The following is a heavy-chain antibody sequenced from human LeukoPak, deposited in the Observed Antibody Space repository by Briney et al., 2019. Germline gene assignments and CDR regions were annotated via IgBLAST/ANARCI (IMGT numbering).Heavy chain of an antibody. V-gene: IGHV1-8*01. Sequence: ASVKVSCKTSGYTFSSCENNWVRQGHGQGQEWMGLMHPNSGNTTYTPNYQCRVTMTRNSATNSPYMQLSSLRSNDTAVYYCARAKYTTSPRHQSDFYYMDVWGKGTTVTVSS. CDR3: ARAKYTTSPRHQSDFYYMDV. J-gene: IGHJ6*03. CDR2: MHPNSGNT. D-gene: IGHD6-6*01. CDR1: GYTFSSCE.